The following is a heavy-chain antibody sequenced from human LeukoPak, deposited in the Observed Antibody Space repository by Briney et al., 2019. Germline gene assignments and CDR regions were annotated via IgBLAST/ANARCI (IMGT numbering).Heavy chain of an antibody. J-gene: IGHJ4*02. V-gene: IGHV3-7*01. Sequence: GGSLRLSCAASGFTFSSYWMSWVRQAPGKGLGWVANIKQDGSEKYYVDSVKGRFTISRDNAKNSVYLQMNSLRAEDTALYYCARDLRYSRIDYWGQGALVTVSS. CDR1: GFTFSSYW. CDR2: IKQDGSEK. D-gene: IGHD4-11*01. CDR3: ARDLRYSRIDY.